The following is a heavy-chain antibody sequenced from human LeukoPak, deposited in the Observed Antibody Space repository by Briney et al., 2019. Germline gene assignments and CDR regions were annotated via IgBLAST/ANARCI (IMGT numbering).Heavy chain of an antibody. CDR3: ARDTSSIVGPRFDY. CDR1: GFTFSNYW. V-gene: IGHV3-7*01. CDR2: IKQDGSEQ. J-gene: IGHJ4*02. D-gene: IGHD1-26*01. Sequence: GGSLRLSCAASGFTFSNYWMSWVRQAPGKGLEGVAIIKQDGSEQYYVDSVQGRFTISRDNAENSLYLQMNGLRAEDTAVYYCARDTSSIVGPRFDYWGQGTLVTVSS.